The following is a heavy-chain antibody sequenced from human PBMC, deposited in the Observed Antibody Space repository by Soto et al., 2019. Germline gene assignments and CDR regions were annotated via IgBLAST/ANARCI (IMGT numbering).Heavy chain of an antibody. CDR1: GASISSGDYY. D-gene: IGHD5-12*01. J-gene: IGHJ6*02. CDR2: IYHSGTT. CDR3: ARAWHYYYYGLDV. Sequence: SETLSLTCTVSGASISSGDYYWSWIRQSPGKGLEYIGYIYHSGTTYYNPSLKSRVIMSLDTSKNQFSLKLNSVTAADTAVYYCARAWHYYYYGLDVWGQGTTVTV. V-gene: IGHV4-30-4*01.